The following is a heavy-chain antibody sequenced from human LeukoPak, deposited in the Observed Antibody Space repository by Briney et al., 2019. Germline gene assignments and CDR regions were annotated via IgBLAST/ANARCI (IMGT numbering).Heavy chain of an antibody. J-gene: IGHJ4*02. CDR3: AKTSSSYFYFDY. Sequence: GGSLRLSCAASGFTFSSYWVSWVRQAPGKGLEWVANIKQDGSEKYYVDSVKGRFTISRDNAKNSLYLQMNSLRAEDTAVYYCAKTSSSYFYFDYWGQGTLVTVSS. CDR1: GFTFSSYW. V-gene: IGHV3-7*01. CDR2: IKQDGSEK. D-gene: IGHD6-13*01.